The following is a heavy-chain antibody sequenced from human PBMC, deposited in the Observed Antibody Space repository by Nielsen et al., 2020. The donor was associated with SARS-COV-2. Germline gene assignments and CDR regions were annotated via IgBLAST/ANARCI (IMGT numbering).Heavy chain of an antibody. CDR1: GFTVSSNY. Sequence: GESLKISCAASGFTVSSNYMSWVCQAPGKGLEWVSVIYSGGSTYYADSVKGRFTISRDNSKNTLYLQMNSLRAEDTAVYYCARDIDDYGEDYWGQGTLVTVSS. D-gene: IGHD4-17*01. CDR2: IYSGGST. V-gene: IGHV3-53*01. J-gene: IGHJ4*02. CDR3: ARDIDDYGEDY.